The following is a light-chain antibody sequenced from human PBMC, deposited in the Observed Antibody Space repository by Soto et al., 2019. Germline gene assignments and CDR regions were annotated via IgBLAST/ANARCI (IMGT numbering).Light chain of an antibody. J-gene: IGKJ2*01. CDR2: AAS. CDR3: QQAKSFPYT. V-gene: IGKV1-12*01. CDR1: QGISSW. Sequence: DLQMTQSPSYVSASVGDRVTITCRASQGISSWLAWYQQKPGKAPNLLIYAASSLHSGVPPRFSGGGSGTDCTLTISSLQPEDFATYCCQQAKSFPYTFGQGTKVEIK.